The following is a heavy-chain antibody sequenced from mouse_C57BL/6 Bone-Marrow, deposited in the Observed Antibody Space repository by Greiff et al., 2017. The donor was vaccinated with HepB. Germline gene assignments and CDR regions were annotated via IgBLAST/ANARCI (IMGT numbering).Heavy chain of an antibody. CDR2: ISDGGSYT. V-gene: IGHV5-4*01. D-gene: IGHD1-1*01. CDR3: ARASYYYGSSYWYFDV. Sequence: EVQLVESGGGLVKPGGSLKLSCAASGFTFSSYAMSWVRQTPEKRLEWVATISDGGSYTYYPDNVKGRFTISRDNAKNNLYLQMSHLKSEDTAMYYCARASYYYGSSYWYFDVWGTGTTVTVSS. J-gene: IGHJ1*03. CDR1: GFTFSSYA.